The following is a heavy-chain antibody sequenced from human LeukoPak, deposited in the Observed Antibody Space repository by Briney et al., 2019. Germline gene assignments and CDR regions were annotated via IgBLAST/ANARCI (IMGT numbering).Heavy chain of an antibody. Sequence: ASVKVSCKVSGYSLNTLSIHWVRQASGKGLEWMGHVDSDDGETKYAQRFQGRVTMTEDTSTDTAYMELSSLTSEDTAVYYCATDFRAGVIYAFDFWGQGTMVAVSS. D-gene: IGHD3-10*01. V-gene: IGHV1-24*01. CDR3: ATDFRAGVIYAFDF. CDR2: VDSDDGET. CDR1: GYSLNTLS. J-gene: IGHJ3*01.